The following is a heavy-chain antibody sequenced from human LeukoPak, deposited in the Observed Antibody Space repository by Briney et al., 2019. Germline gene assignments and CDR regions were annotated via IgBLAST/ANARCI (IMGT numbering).Heavy chain of an antibody. CDR2: ISSSGSTI. D-gene: IGHD3-22*01. CDR3: ARDKGWTYYYDSSGYPTPFDY. J-gene: IGHJ4*02. V-gene: IGHV3-11*04. CDR1: GGSISNYY. Sequence: LSLTCTVSGGSISNYYMSWIRQAPGKGLEWVSYISSSGSTIYYADSVKGRFTISRDNAKNSLYLQMNSLRAEDTAVYYCARDKGWTYYYDSSGYPTPFDYWGQGTLVTVSS.